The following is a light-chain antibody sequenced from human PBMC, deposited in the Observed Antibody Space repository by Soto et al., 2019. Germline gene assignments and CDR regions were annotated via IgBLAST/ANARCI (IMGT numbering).Light chain of an antibody. CDR2: LNSDGSH. Sequence: QSVLTQSPSASASLGASVKLTCTLSSGHSSYAIAWHQQQPEKGPRYLMKLNSDGSHSKGDGIPDRFSGSSSGAERYLTSSSLQYEDEADYYCQDWGTGIVVFGGGTKLTVL. J-gene: IGLJ2*01. CDR3: QDWGTGIVV. V-gene: IGLV4-69*01. CDR1: SGHSSYA.